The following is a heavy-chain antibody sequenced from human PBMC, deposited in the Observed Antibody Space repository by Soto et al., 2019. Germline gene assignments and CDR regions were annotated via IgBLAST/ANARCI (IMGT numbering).Heavy chain of an antibody. V-gene: IGHV3-23*01. Sequence: GGSLRLSCAASGFTFSSYAMSWVRQAPGKGLEWVSAISGSGGSTYYADSVKGRFTISRDNSKNTLYLQMNSLRAEDTAVYYCAKGSIVVGANNWFDPWGQGTLVTVSS. CDR3: AKGSIVVGANNWFDP. D-gene: IGHD2-15*01. CDR1: GFTFSSYA. CDR2: ISGSGGST. J-gene: IGHJ5*02.